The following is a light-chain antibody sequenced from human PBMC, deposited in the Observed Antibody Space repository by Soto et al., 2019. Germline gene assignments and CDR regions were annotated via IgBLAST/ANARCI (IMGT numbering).Light chain of an antibody. CDR2: DAS. Sequence: EIVLTQSPGTLPLSPGERATLSCRASLSVATNYLAWYQQKPGQAPRLLIYDASGRATGIPDRFSGSGSGTDFPLTISRLEPEDFAVYYCQQYGSAPWTFGQGTKVEIK. CDR3: QQYGSAPWT. CDR1: LSVATNY. V-gene: IGKV3-20*01. J-gene: IGKJ1*01.